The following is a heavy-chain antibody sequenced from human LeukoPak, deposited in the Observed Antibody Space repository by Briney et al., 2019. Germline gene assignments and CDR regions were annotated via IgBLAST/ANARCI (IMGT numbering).Heavy chain of an antibody. J-gene: IGHJ4*02. V-gene: IGHV3-23*01. D-gene: IGHD3-22*01. Sequence: GGSLRLSCAASGFTFSNYAMSWVRQAPGRGLEWVSGISGSGSNTHYADSVKGRFTISRDNSKNTLYLQMNSLGAEDTGVYYCARHSSGNLQPFDSWGQGTLVSVSS. CDR1: GFTFSNYA. CDR3: ARHSSGNLQPFDS. CDR2: ISGSGSNT.